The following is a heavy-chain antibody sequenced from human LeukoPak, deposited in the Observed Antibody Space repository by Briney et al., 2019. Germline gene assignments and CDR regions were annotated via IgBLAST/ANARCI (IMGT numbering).Heavy chain of an antibody. CDR2: ISGSGGST. CDR1: GFTFSSYA. J-gene: IGHJ4*02. V-gene: IGHV3-23*01. CDR3: AKAFSPWLACLDY. Sequence: TGGSLRLSCAASGFTFSSYAMSWVRQAPGKGLEWVSAISGSGGSTYYADSVKGRFTISRDNSKNTLYLQMNSLRAEDTAVYYCAKAFSPWLACLDYWGQGTLVTVSS. D-gene: IGHD6-19*01.